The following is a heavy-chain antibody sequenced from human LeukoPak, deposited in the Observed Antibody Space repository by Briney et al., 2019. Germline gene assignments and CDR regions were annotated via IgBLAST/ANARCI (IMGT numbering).Heavy chain of an antibody. V-gene: IGHV4-59*08. Sequence: PSETLSLTCTVSGGSISSYYWSWIRQPPGKGLEWIGYIYYSGSTNYNPSLKSRVTISVDTSKNQFSLKLSSVTAADTAVYYCARSRGYDILTWGQGTLVTVSS. D-gene: IGHD3-9*01. J-gene: IGHJ4*02. CDR1: GGSISSYY. CDR2: IYYSGST. CDR3: ARSRGYDILT.